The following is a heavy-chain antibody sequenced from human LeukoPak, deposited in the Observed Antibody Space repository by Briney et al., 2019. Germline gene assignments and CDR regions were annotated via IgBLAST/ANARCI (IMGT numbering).Heavy chain of an antibody. D-gene: IGHD6-13*01. CDR3: ASTSTSYSSSWYGVYFDY. Sequence: PSETLSLTCTVSGGSISSYYWSWIRQPPGKGLEWIGYIYYSGSTNYNPSLKSRVTISVDTSKNQFSLKLSSVTAADTAVYYCASTSTSYSSSWYGVYFDYWGQGTLVTVSS. V-gene: IGHV4-59*08. J-gene: IGHJ4*02. CDR2: IYYSGST. CDR1: GGSISSYY.